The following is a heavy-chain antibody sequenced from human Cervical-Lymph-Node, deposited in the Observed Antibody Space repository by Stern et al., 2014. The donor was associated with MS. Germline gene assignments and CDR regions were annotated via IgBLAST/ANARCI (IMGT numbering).Heavy chain of an antibody. D-gene: IGHD1-1*01. J-gene: IGHJ6*02. V-gene: IGHV2-5*04. CDR3: ANDVTRSRYGIDV. Sequence: QVPLRESGPTLVKPTQTLTLTCTFSGLSLSTSEVAVGWIRQPPGKALEWLALLYWNEDKYYSPSLKSRLTITKDPSENQVDLNMTNMDPVDTGTYYCANDVTRSRYGIDVWGQGTTVTVSS. CDR2: LYWNEDK. CDR1: GLSLSTSEVA.